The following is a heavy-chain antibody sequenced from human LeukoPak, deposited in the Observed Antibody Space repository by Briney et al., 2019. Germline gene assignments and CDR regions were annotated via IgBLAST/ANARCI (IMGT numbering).Heavy chain of an antibody. CDR3: ARVFLPQDYDFWSGCLYYFDY. V-gene: IGHV1-2*02. CDR2: INPNSGGT. CDR1: GYTFTGYY. J-gene: IGHJ4*02. Sequence: GASVKVSCKASGYTFTGYYMHWVRQAPGQGLEWMGWINPNSGGTNYAQKFQGRVTMTRDTSISTAYMELSRLRSDDTAVYYCARVFLPQDYDFWSGCLYYFDYWGQGTLVTVSS. D-gene: IGHD3-3*01.